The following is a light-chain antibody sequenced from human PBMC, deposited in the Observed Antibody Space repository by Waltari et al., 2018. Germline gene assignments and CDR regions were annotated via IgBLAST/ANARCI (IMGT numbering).Light chain of an antibody. CDR3: QQYYNTPLT. V-gene: IGKV4-1*01. Sequence: DIVMTQSPESLAVSLGERATINCKPSESVLYRSNNKNHLAWYQQKPGQPPKLLIYWASTRKSGVPDRFSGSGSETDFTLTVSSLQAEDVAVYYCQQYYNTPLTFGGGTKVEIK. CDR1: ESVLYRSNNKNH. CDR2: WAS. J-gene: IGKJ4*01.